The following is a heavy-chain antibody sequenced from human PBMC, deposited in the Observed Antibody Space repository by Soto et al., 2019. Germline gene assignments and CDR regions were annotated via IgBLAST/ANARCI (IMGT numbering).Heavy chain of an antibody. CDR3: ARDRYSSGLYIKRYYFDY. CDR1: GYTFTSYG. V-gene: IGHV1-18*01. Sequence: QVQLVQSGAEVKKPGASVKVSCKASGYTFTSYGISWVRQAPGQGLEWMGWISAYNGNTNYAQKLQGRVTMITDTSTTTAYIDLRSLSSDYTAVYYCARDRYSSGLYIKRYYFDYWGQGTLVTVSS. D-gene: IGHD6-19*01. CDR2: ISAYNGNT. J-gene: IGHJ4*02.